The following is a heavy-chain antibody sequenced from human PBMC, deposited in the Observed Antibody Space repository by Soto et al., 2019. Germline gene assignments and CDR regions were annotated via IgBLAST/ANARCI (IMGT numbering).Heavy chain of an antibody. V-gene: IGHV1-18*01. D-gene: IGHD6-19*01. CDR3: AGLPGVAGTFDY. CDR2: ISAYNGNT. CDR1: GYTFTIYR. J-gene: IGHJ4*02. Sequence: PVKVSCKTSGYTFTIYRVSRLRHTKGKGLEWMGWISAYNGNTNYAQKLQDRVTMTTDTSTSTAYMELRSLRSDDTSLYYCAGLPGVAGTFDYWGKGPLVTVSS.